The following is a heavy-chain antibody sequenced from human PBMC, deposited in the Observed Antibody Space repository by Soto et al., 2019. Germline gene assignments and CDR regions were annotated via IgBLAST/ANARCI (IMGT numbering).Heavy chain of an antibody. J-gene: IGHJ4*02. CDR3: AKSAGRLSSAAQRYFDY. V-gene: IGHV3-23*01. Sequence: PGGSLRLSCAASGFTFSSYAMSWFRQAPGKGLEWVSGTTTSGITTYYADSVKGRFTISRDNSGNTLYLQMNSLRAEDTAVYDCAKSAGRLSSAAQRYFDYWGQETLVTVCS. D-gene: IGHD6-13*01. CDR2: TTTSGITT. CDR1: GFTFSSYA.